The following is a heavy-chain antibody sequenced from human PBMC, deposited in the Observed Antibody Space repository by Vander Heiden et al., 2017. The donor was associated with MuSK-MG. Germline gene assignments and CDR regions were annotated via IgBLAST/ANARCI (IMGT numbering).Heavy chain of an antibody. CDR3: ARGSGIVVVPAALINAFDI. CDR2: INPSGGST. J-gene: IGHJ3*02. D-gene: IGHD2-2*01. V-gene: IGHV1-46*03. Sequence: QGLEWMGIINPSGGSTSYAQKFQGRVTMTRDTSTSTVYMELSSLRSEDTAVYYCARGSGIVVVPAALINAFDIWGQGTMVTVSS.